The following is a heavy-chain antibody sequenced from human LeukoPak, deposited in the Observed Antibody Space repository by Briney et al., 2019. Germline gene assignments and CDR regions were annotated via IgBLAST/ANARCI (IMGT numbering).Heavy chain of an antibody. V-gene: IGHV3-23*01. D-gene: IGHD2-15*01. CDR3: ARGYCSGGSCNWGQFDS. CDR2: VSSGGGIT. J-gene: IGHJ4*02. Sequence: GGSLRLSCAASGFIFSTHAMSWVRLAPGRGLEWVSVVSSGGGITYYADFVKGRFTISRNNSMSTLSLQMRSLGVEDTAMYYCARGYCSGGSCNWGQFDSWGQGTLVTVS. CDR1: GFIFSTHA.